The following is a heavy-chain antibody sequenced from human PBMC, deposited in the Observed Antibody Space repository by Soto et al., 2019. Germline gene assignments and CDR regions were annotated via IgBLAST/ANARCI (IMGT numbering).Heavy chain of an antibody. J-gene: IGHJ5*02. D-gene: IGHD1-1*01. CDR3: VRDGTKTFWDWFDP. V-gene: IGHV4-4*07. Sequence: SXETLSLTCTVSVASISGFYWSWIRKSAGKGLEGIGRIYATGTTDYNPSLKSRVMMSVDTSKKQFSLKLRSVTAADTAVYYCVRDGTKTFWDWFDPGAKG. CDR1: VASISGFY. CDR2: IYATGTT.